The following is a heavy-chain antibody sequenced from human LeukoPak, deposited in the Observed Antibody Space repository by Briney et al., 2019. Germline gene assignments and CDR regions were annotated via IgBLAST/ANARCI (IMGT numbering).Heavy chain of an antibody. J-gene: IGHJ4*02. CDR2: IRSKAYGGTT. CDR3: TRAKYQLLYLSDY. CDR1: GFTFVDYA. D-gene: IGHD2-2*02. V-gene: IGHV3-49*04. Sequence: PGRSLRLSCTASGFTFVDYAMSWVRQAPGKGLEWVGFIRSKAYGGTTEYAASVKGRFTISRGDSKSIAYLQMNSLKTEDTAVYYCTRAKYQLLYLSDYWGQGTLVTVSS.